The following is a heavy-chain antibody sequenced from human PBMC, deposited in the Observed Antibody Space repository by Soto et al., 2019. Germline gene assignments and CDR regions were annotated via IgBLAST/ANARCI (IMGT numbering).Heavy chain of an antibody. Sequence: QVQLQQWGAGLLKPSETLSLTRAVYGGSFSGYYWSWIRQPPGKGLEWIGEINHSGSTNYNPSLKSRVTISVDTSKNQFSLKLSSVTAADTAVYYCARGDWYFDLWGRGTLVTVSS. J-gene: IGHJ2*01. CDR1: GGSFSGYY. CDR2: INHSGST. CDR3: ARGDWYFDL. V-gene: IGHV4-34*01.